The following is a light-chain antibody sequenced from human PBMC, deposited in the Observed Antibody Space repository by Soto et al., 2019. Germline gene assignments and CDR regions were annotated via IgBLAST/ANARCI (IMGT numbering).Light chain of an antibody. J-gene: IGKJ5*01. CDR1: QSVSSY. V-gene: IGKV3-20*01. CDR2: QTS. Sequence: EIVLTQSPATLSLSPGERATLSCRASQSVSSYLAWYQQKPGQAPRLLIYQTSIRAAGIPARFSASGTGTDFTLSISRLEPEDFAVYSCQQYGSSPITFGQGTRLEIK. CDR3: QQYGSSPIT.